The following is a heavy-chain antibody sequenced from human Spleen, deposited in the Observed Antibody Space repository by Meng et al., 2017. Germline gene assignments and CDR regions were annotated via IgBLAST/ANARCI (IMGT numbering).Heavy chain of an antibody. CDR2: IIPIFGTA. V-gene: IGHV1-69*05. D-gene: IGHD3-22*01. Sequence: SVKVSCKASGYTFTSYGIGWVRQAPGQGLEWMGGIIPIFGTANYAQKFQGRVTITTDESTSTVYMELTRLTSEDTAVYYCARARRYYYDSSGYRVREYFDYWGQGTLVTVSS. J-gene: IGHJ4*02. CDR3: ARARRYYYDSSGYRVREYFDY. CDR1: GYTFTSYG.